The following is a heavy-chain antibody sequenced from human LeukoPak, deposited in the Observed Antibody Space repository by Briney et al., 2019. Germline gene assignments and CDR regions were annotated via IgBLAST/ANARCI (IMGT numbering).Heavy chain of an antibody. Sequence: GESLRISCKGSGSSFTSYWISWVRQMPGKGLEWMGRIDPSDSYTNYSPSFQGHVTISADKSISTAYLQWSSLKASDTAMYYCARLSRSITMIVVVIPYFDYWGQGTLVTVSS. CDR2: IDPSDSYT. D-gene: IGHD3-22*01. CDR3: ARLSRSITMIVVVIPYFDY. CDR1: GSSFTSYW. J-gene: IGHJ4*02. V-gene: IGHV5-10-1*01.